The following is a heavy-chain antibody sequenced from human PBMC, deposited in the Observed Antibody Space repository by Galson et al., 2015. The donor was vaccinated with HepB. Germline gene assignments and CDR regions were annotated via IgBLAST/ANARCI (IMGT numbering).Heavy chain of an antibody. D-gene: IGHD4-17*01. J-gene: IGHJ3*02. CDR1: GFTFSSYS. CDR3: ARGVNGDYGEDAFDI. CDR2: ISSSSSYI. Sequence: SLRLSCAASGFTFSSYSMNWVRQAPGKGLEWVSSISSSSSYIYYADSVKGRFTISRDNAKNSLYLQMNSLRAEDTAVYYCARGVNGDYGEDAFDIWGQGTMVTVSS. V-gene: IGHV3-21*01.